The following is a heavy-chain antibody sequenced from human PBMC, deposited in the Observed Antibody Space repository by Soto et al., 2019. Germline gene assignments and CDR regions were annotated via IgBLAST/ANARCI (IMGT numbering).Heavy chain of an antibody. Sequence: EVQLVESGGGLVQPGGSLRLSCAASGFTFNIYWMSWVRQAPGKGLEWVANINQDGSEKYYVDSVKGRFTISRDNAEYPQFLQMNSLRAEDTSVNYCARGRCSGSSCHYYFDSGGQGTLVTVSS. D-gene: IGHD2-15*01. CDR2: INQDGSEK. V-gene: IGHV3-7*01. CDR1: GFTFNIYW. J-gene: IGHJ4*02. CDR3: ARGRCSGSSCHYYFDS.